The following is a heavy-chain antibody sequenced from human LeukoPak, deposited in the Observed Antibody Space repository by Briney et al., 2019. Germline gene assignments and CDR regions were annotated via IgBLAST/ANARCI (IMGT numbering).Heavy chain of an antibody. J-gene: IGHJ6*03. Sequence: PGGSLRLSCSASGFNFDDHGMTWVRQVPGKGLEWVSRINSDGSSTSYADSVKGRFTISRDNAKNTLYLQMNSLRAEDTAVYYCARGALYYYGSGSYYYYYYYMDVWGKGTTVTISS. CDR2: INSDGSST. CDR3: ARGALYYYGSGSYYYYYYYMDV. CDR1: GFNFDDHG. V-gene: IGHV3-74*01. D-gene: IGHD3-10*01.